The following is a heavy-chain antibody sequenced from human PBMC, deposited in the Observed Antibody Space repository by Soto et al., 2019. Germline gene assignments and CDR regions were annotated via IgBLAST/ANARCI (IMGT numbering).Heavy chain of an antibody. CDR1: GGSISSGGYY. J-gene: IGHJ4*02. CDR2: IYYIGST. D-gene: IGHD3-22*01. CDR3: ARDGRGYQLCFDS. V-gene: IGHV4-31*03. Sequence: SETLSLTCTVSGGSISSGGYYWRWIRQHPGKGLEWIGYIYYIGSTYYNPSLKSRVTISVDTSKNQFSLKLSSVTAADTAVYYCARDGRGYQLCFDSWGQGTLVTVSS.